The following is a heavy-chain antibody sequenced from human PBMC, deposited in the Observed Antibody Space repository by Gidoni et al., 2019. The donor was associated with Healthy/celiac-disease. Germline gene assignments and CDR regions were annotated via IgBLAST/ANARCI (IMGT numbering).Heavy chain of an antibody. J-gene: IGHJ6*02. V-gene: IGHV3-15*01. D-gene: IGHD6-6*01. CDR2: IKSKTDGGTT. CDR3: TSCIAARPFYYYGMDV. Sequence: EVQLVESGGGLVKPGGSLRLSCAASGFTFSNAWMSWVRQAPGKGLEWFGRIKSKTDGGTTDYAAPVKGRFTISRDDSKNTLYLQMNSLKTEDTAVYYCTSCIAARPFYYYGMDVWGQGTTVTVSS. CDR1: GFTFSNAW.